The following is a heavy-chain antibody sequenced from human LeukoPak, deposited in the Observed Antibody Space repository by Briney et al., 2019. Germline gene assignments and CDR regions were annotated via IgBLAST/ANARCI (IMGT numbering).Heavy chain of an antibody. CDR3: ATSRGYHSYGYYFDY. V-gene: IGHV1-8*01. D-gene: IGHD5-18*01. J-gene: IGHJ4*02. Sequence: ASVKVSCKASGYTFTSYDINWVRQATGQGLEWMGWMNPNSGNTGYAQKFQGRVTMTRNTSISTAYMELSSLRSEDTAVYYCATSRGYHSYGYYFDYWGQGTLVTVSS. CDR1: GYTFTSYD. CDR2: MNPNSGNT.